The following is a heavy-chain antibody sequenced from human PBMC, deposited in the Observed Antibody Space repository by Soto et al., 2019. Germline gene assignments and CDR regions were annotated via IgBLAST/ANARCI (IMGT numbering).Heavy chain of an antibody. Sequence: EVQLVESGGGLVQPGGSLRLSCAASGFTFSSYEMNWVRQAPGKGLEWVSYISSSGSTIYYADSVKGRFTISRDNAKNALYLRMNSLTAEDTAVYYCARGRQLVNDYYYYYGIEVWGQGTTVTVSS. V-gene: IGHV3-48*03. J-gene: IGHJ6*02. D-gene: IGHD6-13*01. CDR2: ISSSGSTI. CDR3: ARGRQLVNDYYYYYGIEV. CDR1: GFTFSSYE.